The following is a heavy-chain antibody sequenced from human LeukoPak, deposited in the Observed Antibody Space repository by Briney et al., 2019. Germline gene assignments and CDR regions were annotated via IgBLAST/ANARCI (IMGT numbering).Heavy chain of an antibody. CDR1: GGSISSYY. CDR3: ARDHYEFNYYYYYGMDV. Sequence: PSETLSLTCTVSGGSISSYYWSWIRQPPGKGLEWIGYIYYSGSTNYNPSLKSRVTISVDTSKNQFSLKLSSVTAADTAVYCCARDHYEFNYYYYYGMDVWGQGTTVTVSS. V-gene: IGHV4-59*01. D-gene: IGHD3-3*01. J-gene: IGHJ6*02. CDR2: IYYSGST.